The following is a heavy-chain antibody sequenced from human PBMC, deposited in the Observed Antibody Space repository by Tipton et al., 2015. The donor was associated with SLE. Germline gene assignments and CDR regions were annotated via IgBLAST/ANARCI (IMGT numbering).Heavy chain of an antibody. CDR2: ISWDGGST. J-gene: IGHJ6*03. CDR1: GFTFDDYA. D-gene: IGHD1-26*01. CDR3: ARGVGASYMDV. V-gene: IGHV3-43D*04. Sequence: SLRLSCAASGFTFDDYAMHWVRQAPGKGLEWVSLISWDGGSTYYADSVKGRFTISRDNSKNTLYLQMNSLRAEDTAVYYCARGVGASYMDVWGKGTTVTVSS.